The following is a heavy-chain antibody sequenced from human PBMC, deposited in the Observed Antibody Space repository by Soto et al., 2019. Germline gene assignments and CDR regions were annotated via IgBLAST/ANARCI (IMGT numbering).Heavy chain of an antibody. D-gene: IGHD1-26*01. V-gene: IGHV1-69*13. Sequence: ASVKVSCKASGATLPSYAIAWVRQAPGQGLEWMGGIIPIFGTANYAQKFQGRVTITADESTSTAYMELSSLRSEDTAVYYCATLWELFTGMDVWGQGTTVTVSS. CDR3: ATLWELFTGMDV. J-gene: IGHJ6*02. CDR2: IIPIFGTA. CDR1: GATLPSYA.